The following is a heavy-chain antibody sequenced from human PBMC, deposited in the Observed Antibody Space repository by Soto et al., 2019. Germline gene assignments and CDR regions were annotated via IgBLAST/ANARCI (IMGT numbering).Heavy chain of an antibody. J-gene: IGHJ5*02. CDR2: INHSGSA. Sequence: ASLSITCAGYGGSFRRDYWSWIRQPPRKGLEWSGEINHSGSANYNPTFKSRVSISVDTSKNQMSLQLNSMSAADTALYSCPDGRQAGYYDTGTFYSSVPWGKGTRVTV. CDR1: GGSFRRDY. D-gene: IGHD3-10*01. V-gene: IGHV4-34*01. CDR3: PDGRQAGYYDTGTFYSSVP.